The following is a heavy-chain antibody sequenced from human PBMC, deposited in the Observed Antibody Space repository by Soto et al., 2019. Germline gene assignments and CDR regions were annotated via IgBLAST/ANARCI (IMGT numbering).Heavy chain of an antibody. D-gene: IGHD3-10*01. CDR2: ISGSGGST. CDR3: AKSSAMVRDYGMDV. V-gene: IGHV3-23*01. J-gene: IGHJ6*02. CDR1: GFTFSSYA. Sequence: PGGSLRLSCAASGFTFSSYAMSWVRQAPGKGLEWVSAISGSGGSTYCAYSVKGRFTISRDNSNSTLYLQMNSLRAEDTAVYYCAKSSAMVRDYGMDVWGQGTTVTVSS.